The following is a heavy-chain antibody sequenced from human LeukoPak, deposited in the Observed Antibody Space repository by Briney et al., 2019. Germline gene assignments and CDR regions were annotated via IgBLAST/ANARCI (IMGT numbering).Heavy chain of an antibody. J-gene: IGHJ6*02. V-gene: IGHV3-30*18. CDR3: AKDSGGDSPPYGMDV. Sequence: GGSLRLSCAASGFTFSSYGMHWVRQAPGKGLEWVAVISYDGSNKYYADSVKGRFTISRDNSKNTLYLQMNSLRAEDTAVYYCAKDSGGDSPPYGMDVWGQGTTVTASS. CDR2: ISYDGSNK. CDR1: GFTFSSYG. D-gene: IGHD4-17*01.